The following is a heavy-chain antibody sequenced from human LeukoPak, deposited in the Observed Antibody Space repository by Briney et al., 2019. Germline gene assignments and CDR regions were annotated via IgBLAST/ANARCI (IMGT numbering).Heavy chain of an antibody. Sequence: ASVKVSCKASGYTFTSYDISWVRQAPGQGLEWMGWMNPNSGNTGYAQKFQGRVTMTRNTSISTAYMELSSLRSEDTAVYYCATRGPNITGTFSFLYYYYYGMDVWGQGTTVTVSS. CDR2: MNPNSGNT. J-gene: IGHJ6*02. V-gene: IGHV1-8*02. CDR3: ATRGPNITGTFSFLYYYYYGMDV. D-gene: IGHD1-7*01. CDR1: GYTFTSYD.